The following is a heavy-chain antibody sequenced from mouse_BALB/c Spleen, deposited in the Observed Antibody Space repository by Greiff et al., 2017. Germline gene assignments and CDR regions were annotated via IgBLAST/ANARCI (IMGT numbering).Heavy chain of an antibody. CDR3: ARSPNYYGPAMDY. CDR2: ISSGSSTI. CDR1: GFTFSSFG. Sequence: DVMLVESGGGLVQPGGSRKLSCAASGFTFSSFGMHWVRQAPEKGLEWVAYISSGSSTIYYADTVKGRFTISRDNPKNTLFLQMTSLRSEDTAMYYCARSPNYYGPAMDYWGQGTSVTVSS. J-gene: IGHJ4*01. V-gene: IGHV5-17*02. D-gene: IGHD1-1*01.